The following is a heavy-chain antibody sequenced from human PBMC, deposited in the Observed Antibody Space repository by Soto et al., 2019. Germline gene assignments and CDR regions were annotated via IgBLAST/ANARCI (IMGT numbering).Heavy chain of an antibody. J-gene: IGHJ6*02. CDR3: AKATYVLRLHWGPPHWGMDV. CDR1: GFTFSSYA. CDR2: ISGSGGST. V-gene: IGHV3-23*01. D-gene: IGHD3-3*01. Sequence: LRLSCAASGFTFSSYAMSWVRQAPGKGLEWVSAISGSGGSTYYADSVKGRFTISRDNSKNTLYLQMNSLRAEDTAVYYCAKATYVLRLHWGPPHWGMDVWGQGTTVTVSS.